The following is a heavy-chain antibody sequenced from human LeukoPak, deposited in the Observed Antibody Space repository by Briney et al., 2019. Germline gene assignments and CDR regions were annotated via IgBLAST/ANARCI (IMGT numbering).Heavy chain of an antibody. CDR3: ATGVRGYYFDY. CDR2: IYHSGST. Sequence: SETLSLTCTVSGGSISSSNWWSWVRQPPGKGLEWIGEIYHSGSTNYNPSLKSRVTVSVDKSKNQFSLKLSSVTAADTAVYYCATGVRGYYFDYWGQGTLVTVSS. V-gene: IGHV4-4*02. D-gene: IGHD3-10*01. J-gene: IGHJ4*02. CDR1: GGSISSSNW.